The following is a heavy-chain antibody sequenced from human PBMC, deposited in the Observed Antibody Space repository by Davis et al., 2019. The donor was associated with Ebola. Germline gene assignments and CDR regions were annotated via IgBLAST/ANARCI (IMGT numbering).Heavy chain of an antibody. Sequence: PGGSLRLSCAASGFTFSSYGMHWVRQAPGKGLEWVAVIWYDGSNKYYADSVKGRFTISRDNSKNTLYLQMNSLRAEDTAVYYCARDGSNWYGDSPDYWGQGTLVTVSS. J-gene: IGHJ4*02. CDR1: GFTFSSYG. CDR2: IWYDGSNK. D-gene: IGHD4-17*01. CDR3: ARDGSNWYGDSPDY. V-gene: IGHV3-33*01.